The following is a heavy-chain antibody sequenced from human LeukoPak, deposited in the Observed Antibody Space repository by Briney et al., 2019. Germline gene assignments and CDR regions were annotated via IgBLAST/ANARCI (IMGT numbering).Heavy chain of an antibody. Sequence: IPGGSLRLSCAASGFTFSSYAMNWVRQAPGKGLEWVSSISSSSSYIYYADSVKGRFTISRDNAKNSLYLQMNSLRAEDTAVYYCARDRYSSSCGGDYWGQGTLVTVSS. CDR1: GFTFSSYA. J-gene: IGHJ4*02. CDR3: ARDRYSSSCGGDY. D-gene: IGHD6-13*01. CDR2: ISSSSSYI. V-gene: IGHV3-21*01.